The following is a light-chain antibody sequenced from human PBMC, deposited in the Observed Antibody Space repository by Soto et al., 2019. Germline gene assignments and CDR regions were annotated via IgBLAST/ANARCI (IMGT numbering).Light chain of an antibody. Sequence: LTQPHSVSESPGKTVTLSCTRSSGNIAFNYVQWYQQRPGSAPTIVIYEDQKRPSGVPDRFSGSIVSSSNSASLTISGLKTEDEADYYCQTYDGTNGVFGGGTKLTVL. J-gene: IGLJ3*02. CDR1: SGNIAFNY. CDR2: EDQ. CDR3: QTYDGTNGV. V-gene: IGLV6-57*03.